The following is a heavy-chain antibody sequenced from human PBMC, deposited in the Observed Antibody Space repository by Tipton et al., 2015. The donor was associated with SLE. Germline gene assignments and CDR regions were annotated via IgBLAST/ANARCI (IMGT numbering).Heavy chain of an antibody. D-gene: IGHD6-13*01. V-gene: IGHV4-39*07. CDR2: IFHIGSV. Sequence: TLSLTCTVSGGFIRCSSYYWAWIRQPPGKGLEWIGHIFHIGSVYYNPSLKSRVTKSIDTSTNQFSLKVKSVTAADTAVYYCARLADGNRNWFDPWGQGTLVTVSS. CDR3: ARLADGNRNWFDP. CDR1: GGFIRCSSYY. J-gene: IGHJ5*02.